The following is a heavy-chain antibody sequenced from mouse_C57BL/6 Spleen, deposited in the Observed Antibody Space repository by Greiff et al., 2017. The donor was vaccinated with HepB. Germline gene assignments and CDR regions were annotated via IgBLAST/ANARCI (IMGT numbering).Heavy chain of an antibody. CDR1: GYTFTSYW. D-gene: IGHD1-1*01. CDR2: IYPGSGST. V-gene: IGHV1-55*01. Sequence: QVQLQQPGAELVKPGASVKMSCKASGYTFTSYWITWVKQRPGQGLEWIGDIYPGSGSTNYNEKFKSKATLTVDTSSSTAYMQLSSLTSEDSAVYDCAREDYYGSSPYAMDYWGQGTSVTVSA. CDR3: AREDYYGSSPYAMDY. J-gene: IGHJ4*01.